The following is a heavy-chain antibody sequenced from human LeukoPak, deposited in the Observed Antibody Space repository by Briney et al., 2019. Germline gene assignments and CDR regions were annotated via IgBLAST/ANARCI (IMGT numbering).Heavy chain of an antibody. D-gene: IGHD3-22*01. J-gene: IGHJ4*02. Sequence: GGSLRLSCAASGFTFDDYAMHWVRQAPGKGLEWVSLISWDGGSTYYADSVKGRFTISRDNSKNSLYLQMNSLRAEDTALYYCAKPLALYDSSGLFDSWGQGTLVIVSS. CDR3: AKPLALYDSSGLFDS. CDR1: GFTFDDYA. V-gene: IGHV3-43D*03. CDR2: ISWDGGST.